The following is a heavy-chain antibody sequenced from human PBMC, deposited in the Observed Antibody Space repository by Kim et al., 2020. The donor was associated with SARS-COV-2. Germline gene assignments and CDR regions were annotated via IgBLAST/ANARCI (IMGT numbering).Heavy chain of an antibody. V-gene: IGHV4-59*08. CDR2: IYYSGST. J-gene: IGHJ5*02. CDR3: ARHPPEYYDFWSGPANWFDP. CDR1: GGSISSYY. D-gene: IGHD3-3*01. Sequence: SETLSLTCTVSGGSISSYYWSWIRQPPGKGLEWIGYIYYSGSTNYNPSLKSRVTISVDTSKNQFSLKLSSVTAADTAVYYCARHPPEYYDFWSGPANWFDPWGQGTLVTVSS.